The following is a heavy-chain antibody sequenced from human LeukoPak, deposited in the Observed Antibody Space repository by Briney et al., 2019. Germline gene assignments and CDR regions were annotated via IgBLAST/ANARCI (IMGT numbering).Heavy chain of an antibody. D-gene: IGHD6-6*01. CDR3: ARGYEYSSSPPGY. V-gene: IGHV3-7*01. Sequence: GGSLRLSCAASGFTFSSFWMTWVRQAPGKGLEWVANIKEDGSEKYYVDSVKGRFTISRDNAKKSLYLQMNSLGAEDTAVYYCARGYEYSSSPPGYWGQGTLVTVPS. CDR2: IKEDGSEK. CDR1: GFTFSSFW. J-gene: IGHJ4*02.